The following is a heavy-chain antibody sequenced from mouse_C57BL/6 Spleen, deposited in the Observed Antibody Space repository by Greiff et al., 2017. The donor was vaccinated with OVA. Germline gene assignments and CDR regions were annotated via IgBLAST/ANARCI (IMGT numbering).Heavy chain of an antibody. CDR2: INPGSGGT. J-gene: IGHJ4*01. CDR3: ARSTTASSY. V-gene: IGHV1-54*01. Sequence: VQLQQSGAELVRPGTSVKVSCKASGYAFTNYLIEWVKQRPGQGLEWIGVINPGSGGTNYNEKFKGKATLTADKSSSTAYMQLSSLTSEDSAVYFCARSTTASSYWGQGTSVTVSS. D-gene: IGHD1-2*01. CDR1: GYAFTNYL.